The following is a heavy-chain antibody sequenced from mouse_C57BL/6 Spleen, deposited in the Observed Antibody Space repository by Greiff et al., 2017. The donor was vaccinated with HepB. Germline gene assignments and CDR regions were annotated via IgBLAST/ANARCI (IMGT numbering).Heavy chain of an antibody. J-gene: IGHJ4*01. D-gene: IGHD3-2*02. CDR3: ARKGSGYPHYAMDY. CDR2: IYPSDSET. V-gene: IGHV1-61*01. Sequence: QVQLQQPGAELVRPGSSVKLSCKASGYTFTSYWMDWVKQRPGQGLEWIGNIYPSDSETHYNQKFKDKATLTVDKSSSTAYMQLSSLTSEDSAVYYCARKGSGYPHYAMDYWGQGTSVTVSS. CDR1: GYTFTSYW.